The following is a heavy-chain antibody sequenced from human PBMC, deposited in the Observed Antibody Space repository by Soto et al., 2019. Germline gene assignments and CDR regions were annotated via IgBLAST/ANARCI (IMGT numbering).Heavy chain of an antibody. Sequence: GSLRLSCAASGFTFSDYYMSWIRQAPGKGLEWVSYISSSSSTIYYAESVKGRFTISRDNAKNSLYLQMNSLRAEDTAVYYCARDGGCSSSNCYNYYYYGLDVWGQGTTVTVSS. D-gene: IGHD2-2*02. V-gene: IGHV3-11*01. CDR3: ARDGGCSSSNCYNYYYYGLDV. CDR2: ISSSSSTI. J-gene: IGHJ6*02. CDR1: GFTFSDYY.